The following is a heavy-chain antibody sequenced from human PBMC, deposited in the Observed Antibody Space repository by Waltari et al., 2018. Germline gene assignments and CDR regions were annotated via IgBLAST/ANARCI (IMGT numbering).Heavy chain of an antibody. V-gene: IGHV2-5*02. CDR1: GFSLSTSGVG. D-gene: IGHD3-3*01. Sequence: QITLKESGPTLVKPTQTLTLTCTFSGFSLSTSGVGVGWIRQPPGKALGWLALIYWDDAKRYSPSLKSRLTITKDTSKNQVVLTMTNMDPVDTATYYCAHRARGYYRFDYWGQGTLVTVSS. CDR3: AHRARGYYRFDY. CDR2: IYWDDAK. J-gene: IGHJ4*02.